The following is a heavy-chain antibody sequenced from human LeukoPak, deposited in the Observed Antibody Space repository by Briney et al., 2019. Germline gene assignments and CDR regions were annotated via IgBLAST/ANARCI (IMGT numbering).Heavy chain of an antibody. CDR3: ARGVAAAGTRLDYYGMDV. D-gene: IGHD6-13*01. V-gene: IGHV1-8*01. CDR1: GYTFTSYD. Sequence: ASVKVSCKASGYTFTSYDINWVRQATGQGLEWMGWMNPNSGNTGYAQKFQGRVTMTRNTSISTAYMELSSLRSEDTAVYYCARGVAAAGTRLDYYGMDVWGQGTTVTVSS. J-gene: IGHJ6*02. CDR2: MNPNSGNT.